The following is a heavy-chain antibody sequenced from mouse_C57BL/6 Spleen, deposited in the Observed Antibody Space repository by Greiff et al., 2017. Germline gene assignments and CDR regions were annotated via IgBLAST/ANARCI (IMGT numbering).Heavy chain of an antibody. J-gene: IGHJ3*01. V-gene: IGHV2-5*01. CDR1: GFSLTSYG. CDR3: ANSHYDYDGGFAY. Sequence: QVQLQQSGPGLVQPSQSLSITCTVSGFSLTSYGVHWVRQSPGKGLEWLGVIWRGGSTDYNAAFMSRLSITKDNSKSQVFFKMNSLQADDTAIYYCANSHYDYDGGFAYWGQGTLVTVSA. D-gene: IGHD2-4*01. CDR2: IWRGGST.